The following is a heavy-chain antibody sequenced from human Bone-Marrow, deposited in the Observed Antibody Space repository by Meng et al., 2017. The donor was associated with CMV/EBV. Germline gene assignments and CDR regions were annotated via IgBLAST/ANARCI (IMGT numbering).Heavy chain of an antibody. J-gene: IGHJ3*02. D-gene: IGHD3-22*01. CDR1: GFSLSTSGMC. CDR2: IDWDDDK. CDR3: ARSNYYDSSGYSNAFDI. V-gene: IGHV2-70*20. Sequence: SGHTLVKPTQTLTLTCTFSGFSLSTSGMCVSWVRQPPGKALEWLALIDWDDDKYSSTSLKTRLTISKDTSKNQVVLTMTNMDPVDTATYYCARSNYYDSSGYSNAFDIWGQGTMVTVSS.